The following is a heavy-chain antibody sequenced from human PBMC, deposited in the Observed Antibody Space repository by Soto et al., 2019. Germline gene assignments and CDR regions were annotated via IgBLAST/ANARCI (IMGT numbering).Heavy chain of an antibody. Sequence: QVHLVQSGAEVKKPGASVKVSCKGSGYAFTTYGITWGRQAPGQGLEWMGWISAHNGNTNYAQKLQGRVTVTRDTSTSTAYMELRSLRSDDTAVYYCARGRYGEYWGQGALVTVSS. CDR1: GYAFTTYG. J-gene: IGHJ4*02. CDR3: ARGRYGEY. CDR2: ISAHNGNT. V-gene: IGHV1-18*01. D-gene: IGHD3-10*01.